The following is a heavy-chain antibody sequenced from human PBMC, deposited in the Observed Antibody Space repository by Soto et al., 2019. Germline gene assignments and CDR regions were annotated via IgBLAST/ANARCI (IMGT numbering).Heavy chain of an antibody. CDR1: GGTFSSYA. CDR3: AIAVADAYFDY. CDR2: LIPIFGTA. Sequence: QVQLVQSGAEVKKPGSSVKVSCKASGGTFSSYAISWVRHAPGHGLEWMGGLIPIFGTANYAQKCQGRVTITADESTSAAYMELSRLRSEDTAVYYCAIAVADAYFDYWGQGTLVTVSS. J-gene: IGHJ4*02. V-gene: IGHV1-69*12. D-gene: IGHD6-19*01.